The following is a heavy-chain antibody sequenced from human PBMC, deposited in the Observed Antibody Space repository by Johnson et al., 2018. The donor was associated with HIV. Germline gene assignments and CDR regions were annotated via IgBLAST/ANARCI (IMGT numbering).Heavy chain of an antibody. J-gene: IGHJ3*02. D-gene: IGHD6-19*01. Sequence: QEQLVESGGGVVQPGGSLRLSCVASGFTFSSYGMHWVRQAPGKGLEWVALISYDGTDKSYADSVKGRFTISRDNSKNTLYLQMNSLRAEDTAVYYCARDWLTSRAVAGTSAFDIWGQGTMVTVSS. CDR3: ARDWLTSRAVAGTSAFDI. V-gene: IGHV3-30*19. CDR2: ISYDGTDK. CDR1: GFTFSSYG.